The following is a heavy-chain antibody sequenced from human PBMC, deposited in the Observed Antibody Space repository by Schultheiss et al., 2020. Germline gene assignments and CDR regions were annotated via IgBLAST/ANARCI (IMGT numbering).Heavy chain of an antibody. CDR2: IYYSGST. D-gene: IGHD5-12*01. CDR1: GASIGSYY. CDR3: AREGDSYSGYDTTYYYYMDV. Sequence: SETLSLTCTVSGASIGSYYWSWIRQPPGKGLEWIGYIYYSGSTNYNPSLKSRVTISVDTSKNQFSLKLSSVTAADTAVYYCAREGDSYSGYDTTYYYYMDVWGKGTTVTVSS. J-gene: IGHJ6*03. V-gene: IGHV4-59*01.